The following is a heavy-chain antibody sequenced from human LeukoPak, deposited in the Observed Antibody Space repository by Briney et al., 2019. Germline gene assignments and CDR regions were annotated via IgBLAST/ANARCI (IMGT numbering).Heavy chain of an antibody. CDR1: GGSISSSIYY. CDR2: IYYSGNT. Sequence: SETLSLTCTVSGGSISSSIYYWGWIRQPPGKGLEWIGTIYYSGNTFYSPSLKSRVTISIDTSKNQFSLKLSSVTAAGTALYYCARHPSFDWFGPWGQGTLVTVSS. CDR3: ARHPSFDWFGP. J-gene: IGHJ5*02. D-gene: IGHD3-3*01. V-gene: IGHV4-39*01.